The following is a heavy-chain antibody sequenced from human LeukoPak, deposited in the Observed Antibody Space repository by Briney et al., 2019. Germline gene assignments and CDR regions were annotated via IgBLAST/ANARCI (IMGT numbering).Heavy chain of an antibody. Sequence: AVKVSCKASGGTFSSYAISWVRQAPAQGREWMGRSISILGIANYAQKCQGRVTLTADKSTSTAYMELSSLRSEDTAVYYCARHAAAGLYYFDYWGQGTLVTVSS. CDR1: GGTFSSYA. D-gene: IGHD6-13*01. V-gene: IGHV1-69*04. CDR3: ARHAAAGLYYFDY. J-gene: IGHJ4*02. CDR2: SISILGIA.